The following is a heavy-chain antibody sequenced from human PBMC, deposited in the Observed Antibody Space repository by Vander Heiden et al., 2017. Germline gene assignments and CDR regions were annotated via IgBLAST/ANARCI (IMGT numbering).Heavy chain of an antibody. CDR3: ARLGGFGELPSYFDY. CDR1: GYSLTSYW. D-gene: IGHD3-10*01. V-gene: IGHV5-51*01. CDR2: IYPGDSDT. Sequence: EVQLAQCGAEVKKPGECLKISCKGSGYSLTSYWIGWGRQMPGKGLGWMGIIYPGDSDTRYSPSFQGQVTISADKSISTAYLQWSSLKASDTAMYYCARLGGFGELPSYFDYWGQGTLVTVSS. J-gene: IGHJ4*02.